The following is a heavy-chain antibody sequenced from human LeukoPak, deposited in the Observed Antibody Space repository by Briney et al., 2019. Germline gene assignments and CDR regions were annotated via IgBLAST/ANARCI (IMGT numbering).Heavy chain of an antibody. Sequence: PGRSLRLSCAASGFTFSNYGMHWVRQAPGKGLEWVSAISGSGGSTYYADSVKGRFTISRDNSKNTLYLQMNSLRAEDTAVYYCAKEESRFGSFDYWGQRTLVTVSS. D-gene: IGHD3-16*01. CDR3: AKEESRFGSFDY. CDR1: GFTFSNYG. CDR2: ISGSGGST. J-gene: IGHJ4*02. V-gene: IGHV3-23*01.